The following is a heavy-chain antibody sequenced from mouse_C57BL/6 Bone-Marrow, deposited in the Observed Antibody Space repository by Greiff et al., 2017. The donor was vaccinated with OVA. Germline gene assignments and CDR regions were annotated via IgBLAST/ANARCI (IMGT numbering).Heavy chain of an antibody. D-gene: IGHD2-1*01. V-gene: IGHV5-9-1*02. CDR3: TRLLDAMDY. Sequence: EVNVVESGEGLVKPGGSLKLSCAASGFTLSSYAMSWVRQTPEKRLEWVAYISSGGDYIYYADTVKGRFTISRDNARNTLYLQMSSLKSEDTAMYYCTRLLDAMDYWGQGTSVTVSS. CDR2: ISSGGDYI. J-gene: IGHJ4*01. CDR1: GFTLSSYA.